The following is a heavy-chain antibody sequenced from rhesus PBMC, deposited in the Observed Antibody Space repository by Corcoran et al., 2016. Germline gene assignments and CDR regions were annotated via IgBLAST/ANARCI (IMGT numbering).Heavy chain of an antibody. CDR1: GGSISSSY. V-gene: IGHV4-169*01. J-gene: IGHJ4*01. D-gene: IGHD4-23*01. CDR3: ARTLYSNYLDY. Sequence: QLQLQESGPGLVKPSETLSVTRAVSGGSISSSYWSWIRQAPGKGLEWIGYIYGSGSSTNYNPSLKSRVTLSVDTSKNQLSLKLSSVTTADTAVYYCARTLYSNYLDYWGQGVLVTVSS. CDR2: IYGSGSST.